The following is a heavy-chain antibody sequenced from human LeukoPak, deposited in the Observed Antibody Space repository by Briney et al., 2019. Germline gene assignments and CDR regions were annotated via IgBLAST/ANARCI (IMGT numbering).Heavy chain of an antibody. Sequence: GGSLRLSCAASGFTFSSYSMNWVRQAPGKGLEWVSSISTSSTYIYYADSVKGRFTISRDNAKNSLYLQMNSLRAEDTAVYYCSRAGHYYYGMDVWGQGTTVTVSS. D-gene: IGHD2-8*02. J-gene: IGHJ6*02. CDR2: ISTSSTYI. CDR1: GFTFSSYS. CDR3: SRAGHYYYGMDV. V-gene: IGHV3-21*01.